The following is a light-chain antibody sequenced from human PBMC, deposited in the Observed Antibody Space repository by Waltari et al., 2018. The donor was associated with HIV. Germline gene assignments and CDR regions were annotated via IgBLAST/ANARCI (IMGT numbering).Light chain of an antibody. CDR1: SGTIASNS. V-gene: IGLV6-57*04. J-gene: IGLJ2*01. CDR2: EDT. CDR3: QSYDTTNHLI. Sequence: FMLTQPHSMSASPGTTVTISCTRSSGTIASNSVQWYQQRPGGAPTTVVFEDTQRPPAVPDRFSGSIDSSSNAASLTIAGLKTEDEADYYCQSYDTTNHLIFGGGTKVTVL.